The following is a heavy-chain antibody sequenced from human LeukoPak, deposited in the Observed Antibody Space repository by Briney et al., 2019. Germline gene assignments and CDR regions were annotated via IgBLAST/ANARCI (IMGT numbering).Heavy chain of an antibody. Sequence: SQTLSLTCAVSGGSISSGGYSWSWIRQPPGKGLERIGYIYHSGSTYYNPSLKSRVTISVDRSKNQFSLKLSSVTAADTAVYYCARFLGEHDAFDIWGQGTMVTVSS. CDR3: ARFLGEHDAFDI. J-gene: IGHJ3*02. CDR1: GGSISSGGYS. CDR2: IYHSGST. V-gene: IGHV4-30-2*01. D-gene: IGHD1/OR15-1a*01.